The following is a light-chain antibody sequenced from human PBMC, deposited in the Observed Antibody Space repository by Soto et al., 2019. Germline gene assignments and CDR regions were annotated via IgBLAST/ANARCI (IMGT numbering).Light chain of an antibody. CDR2: KAS. CDR3: QQYNSYPYT. V-gene: IGKV1-5*03. Sequence: DIQMTQSPSTLSASVGDRVTITCRASQSISSWLAWYQQKPGTAPKLLIYKASSLESGVPPRFSGSGSGTEFTLTISSLQPDDFATYYCQQYNSYPYTFGQGTKLEIK. J-gene: IGKJ2*01. CDR1: QSISSW.